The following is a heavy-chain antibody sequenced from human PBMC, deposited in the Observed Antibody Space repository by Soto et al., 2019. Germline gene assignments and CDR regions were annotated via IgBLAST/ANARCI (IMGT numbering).Heavy chain of an antibody. Sequence: EVQLVESGGGLVQPGGSLRLSCAASGFTFSNYDMHWVRQAPGKGLEWVSGINTAGDTYYQGSVKARFTISIENAKNSLYLQMNSLRDGDTAVYYCARDRSRGWFDPWGQGTLVTVSS. CDR1: GFTFSNYD. CDR3: ARDRSRGWFDP. J-gene: IGHJ5*02. D-gene: IGHD3-10*01. V-gene: IGHV3-13*01. CDR2: INTAGDT.